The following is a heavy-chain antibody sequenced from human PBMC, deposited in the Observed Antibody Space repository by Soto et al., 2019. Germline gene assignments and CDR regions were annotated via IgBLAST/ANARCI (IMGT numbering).Heavy chain of an antibody. CDR2: IIPIFGTA. Sequence: QVQLVQSGAEVKKPGSSVKVSCKASGGTFSSYAISWVRQAPGQGLEWMGGIIPIFGTANYAQKFQGRVTITADDSPSTAYLELSSLSSEDTAVYYCATVDTAMVYYYYGMDVWGQGSTVTVSS. V-gene: IGHV1-69*12. CDR1: GGTFSSYA. D-gene: IGHD5-18*01. CDR3: ATVDTAMVYYYYGMDV. J-gene: IGHJ6*02.